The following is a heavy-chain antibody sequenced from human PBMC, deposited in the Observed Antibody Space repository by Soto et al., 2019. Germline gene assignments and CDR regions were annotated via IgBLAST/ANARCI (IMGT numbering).Heavy chain of an antibody. CDR2: IYYSGST. Sequence: SETLSLTCTVSGGSISSSSYYWGWIRQPPGKGLEWIGSIYYSGSTSYNPSLKSRVTISVDTSKNRFSLKLSSMTAADAAVYYCARLSPYINYDLYWGQGTLVTVSS. CDR1: GGSISSSSYY. D-gene: IGHD4-4*01. J-gene: IGHJ4*02. V-gene: IGHV4-39*01. CDR3: ARLSPYINYDLY.